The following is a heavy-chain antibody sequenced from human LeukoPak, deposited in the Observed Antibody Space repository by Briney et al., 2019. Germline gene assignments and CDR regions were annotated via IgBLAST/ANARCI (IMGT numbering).Heavy chain of an antibody. CDR3: ARDHWGLSSTSGASDI. D-gene: IGHD2-2*01. V-gene: IGHV4-4*07. Sequence: SETLSLTCAVSGGSTIGYYCSWVRQPAGEGLEWIGRIHSSGRTNYNPSLKGRVSMSVDTSKNQFSLRLSSVTAADTALYYCARDHWGLSSTSGASDIWGQGTMVTVSS. CDR1: GGSTIGYY. CDR2: IHSSGRT. J-gene: IGHJ3*02.